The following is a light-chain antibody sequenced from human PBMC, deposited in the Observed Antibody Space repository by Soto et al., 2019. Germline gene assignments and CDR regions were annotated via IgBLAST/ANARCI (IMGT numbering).Light chain of an antibody. V-gene: IGLV1-40*01. CDR2: DTT. Sequence: QSVLTQPPSVSGAPGQRVTISCTGGGSNIGSGYGVHWYQQFPHSAPKLLIYDTTNRPSGVPDRFSGSRSGTSASLAITGLQAEDEADYYCQSFDSSRIGLLFGGGTKVTVL. CDR1: GSNIGSGYG. J-gene: IGLJ2*01. CDR3: QSFDSSRIGLL.